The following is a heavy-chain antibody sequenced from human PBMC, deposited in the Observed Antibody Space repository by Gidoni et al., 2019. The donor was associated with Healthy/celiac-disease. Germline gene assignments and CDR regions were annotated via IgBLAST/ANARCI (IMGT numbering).Heavy chain of an antibody. CDR2: INPNSGGT. J-gene: IGHJ5*02. D-gene: IGHD3-3*01. CDR1: GSTFTGHY. CDR3: ARETIFGVVIPHSGHWFDP. Sequence: QVQLVQSVAEVKKPGASVKVSCKASGSTFTGHYMHWVRQAPGQGLEWMGWINPNSGGTNYAQKFQGWVTMTRETSISTAYMELSRLRSDDTAVYYCARETIFGVVIPHSGHWFDPWGQGTLVTVSS. V-gene: IGHV1-2*04.